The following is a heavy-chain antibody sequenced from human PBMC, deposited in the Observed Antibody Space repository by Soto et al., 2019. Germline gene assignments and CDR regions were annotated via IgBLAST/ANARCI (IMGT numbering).Heavy chain of an antibody. CDR1: GFTFSSYA. Sequence: EVQLLESGGGLVQPGGSLRLSCAASGFTFSSYAMSWVRQAPGKGLEWVSAISGSGGSTYYADSVKGRFTISRDNSKNTLYLQMNSLRAEDTAVYYCAKDANMQYCSGGSCYYYYYYGMDVWGQGTTVTVSS. V-gene: IGHV3-23*01. D-gene: IGHD2-15*01. J-gene: IGHJ6*02. CDR2: ISGSGGST. CDR3: AKDANMQYCSGGSCYYYYYYGMDV.